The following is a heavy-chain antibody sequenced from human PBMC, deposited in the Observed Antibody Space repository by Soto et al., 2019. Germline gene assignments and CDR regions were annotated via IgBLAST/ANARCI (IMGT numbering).Heavy chain of an antibody. J-gene: IGHJ5*02. Sequence: SVKVSCKASGGTFSSYAISWVRQAPGQGLEWKGGIIPIFGTTNYAQKIQGRVTITTDESTSTAYKEQSSLRSEDTAVYYCARALIVATNNWFDPWGQGTLVTVSS. D-gene: IGHD5-12*01. V-gene: IGHV1-69*05. CDR2: IIPIFGTT. CDR1: GGTFSSYA. CDR3: ARALIVATNNWFDP.